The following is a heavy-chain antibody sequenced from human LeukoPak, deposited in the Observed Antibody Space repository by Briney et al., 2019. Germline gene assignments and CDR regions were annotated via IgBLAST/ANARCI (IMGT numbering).Heavy chain of an antibody. J-gene: IGHJ3*02. CDR2: ISSSGIYA. D-gene: IGHD1/OR15-1a*01. V-gene: IGHV3-11*03. CDR3: ARPRASGTTNDAFDI. Sequence: GGSLRLSCAASGVTFSDYYMSWIRQAPGKGLEWLSYISSSGIYANYANSVEGRFTIPRDNAKNSLYLRMSNLRAEDTAVYYCARPRASGTTNDAFDIWGQGTMVTVSS. CDR1: GVTFSDYY.